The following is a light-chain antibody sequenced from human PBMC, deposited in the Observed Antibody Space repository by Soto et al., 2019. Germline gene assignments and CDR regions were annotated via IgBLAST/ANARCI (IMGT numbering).Light chain of an antibody. CDR3: QQSFNIPVT. CDR1: QSVTTR. Sequence: IVLTQSPGTLSLSPGERVTLSCRASQSVTTRLAWYQHKPGQAPTLLMSGASNRASGVPVRFSGSGSGTDFTLTISSLQPEDFATYYCQQSFNIPVTFGQGTRREI. J-gene: IGKJ5*01. V-gene: IGKV3-11*01. CDR2: GAS.